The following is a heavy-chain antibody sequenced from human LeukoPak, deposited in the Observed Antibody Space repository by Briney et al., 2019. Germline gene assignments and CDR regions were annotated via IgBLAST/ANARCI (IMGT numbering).Heavy chain of an antibody. V-gene: IGHV3-30*02. D-gene: IGHD2-15*01. J-gene: IGHJ4*02. CDR3: AKVVDNLDY. CDR2: IRYDGSDK. CDR1: GFIFSSYG. Sequence: GGSLRLSCAASGFIFSSYGMHCVRQAPGKGLEWVAFIRYDGSDKYYADSVKGRFTISRDNSKNTLYLQMNSLRVEDTAVYYCAKVVDNLDYWGQGTLFTVSS.